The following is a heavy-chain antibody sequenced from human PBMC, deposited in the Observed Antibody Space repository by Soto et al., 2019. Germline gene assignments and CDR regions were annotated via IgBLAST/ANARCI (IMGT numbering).Heavy chain of an antibody. D-gene: IGHD6-19*01. V-gene: IGHV3-9*01. J-gene: IGHJ4*02. CDR2: ISWNSGSI. Sequence: EVQLVESGGGLVQPGRSLRLSCAASGFTLDDYAMHWVRQAPGKGLEWVSGISWNSGSIGYADSVKGRCTISRDNAKNSLYLQMNSLRAEDTALYYCAKSQVAVAGTADYWGQGTLVTVS. CDR3: AKSQVAVAGTADY. CDR1: GFTLDDYA.